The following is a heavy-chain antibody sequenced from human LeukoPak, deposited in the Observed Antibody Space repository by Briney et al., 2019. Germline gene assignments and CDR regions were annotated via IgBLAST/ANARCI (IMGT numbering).Heavy chain of an antibody. CDR3: ASLNYATIVGIPSTFDI. V-gene: IGHV3-74*01. CDR2: INSDGSST. CDR1: GFTFSSYW. J-gene: IGHJ3*02. Sequence: PGGSLRLSCAASGFTFSSYWMDWVRQAPGKGLVWVSHINSDGSSTSYADSVKGRFTISRDNAKNTLYLQMNSLRAEDTAVYYCASLNYATIVGIPSTFDIWGQGTMVTVSS. D-gene: IGHD1-7*01.